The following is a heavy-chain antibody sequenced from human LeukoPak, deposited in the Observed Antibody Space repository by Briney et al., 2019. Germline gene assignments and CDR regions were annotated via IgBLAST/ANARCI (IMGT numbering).Heavy chain of an antibody. Sequence: QPGGSLRLSCEASAFTFSSYWMSWVRQAPGKGLEWVANIKEDGSEINYVDSVKGRFTISRDNAKNSLYLQMNSLRAEDTALYYCAKGNYYDSSGPFDYWGQGTLVTVSS. V-gene: IGHV3-7*03. D-gene: IGHD3-22*01. CDR2: IKEDGSEI. CDR1: AFTFSSYW. CDR3: AKGNYYDSSGPFDY. J-gene: IGHJ4*02.